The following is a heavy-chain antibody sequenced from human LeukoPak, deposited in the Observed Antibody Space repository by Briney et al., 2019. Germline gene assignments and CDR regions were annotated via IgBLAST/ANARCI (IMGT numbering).Heavy chain of an antibody. CDR2: IIPLLGTT. D-gene: IGHD2-2*01. J-gene: IGHJ5*02. CDR3: ANSSTTLNVFGP. Sequence: SVKVSCMASGGSLTNYAFNWVRQAPGQGLEWMGGIIPLLGTTRYAQKFQGRVTITTDDSTNTAYMEMSTLRSEDTAVYFCANSSTTLNVFGPWGQGTLVTVSS. CDR1: GGSLTNYA. V-gene: IGHV1-69*05.